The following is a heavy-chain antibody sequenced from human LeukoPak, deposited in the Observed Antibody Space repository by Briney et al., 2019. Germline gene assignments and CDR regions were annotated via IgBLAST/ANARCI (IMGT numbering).Heavy chain of an antibody. CDR3: ATTKYKSGEGSRY. CDR2: GSGDST. Sequence: GGSLRLSCAASGFTFSTYAITGSGDSTFYAYSVKGRFTISRDNSKNTLYLQMNSLKIEDTAAYYCATTKYKSGEGSRYWGQGTLVTVSS. CDR1: GFTFSTYA. D-gene: IGHD3-3*01. V-gene: IGHV3-23*01. J-gene: IGHJ4*02.